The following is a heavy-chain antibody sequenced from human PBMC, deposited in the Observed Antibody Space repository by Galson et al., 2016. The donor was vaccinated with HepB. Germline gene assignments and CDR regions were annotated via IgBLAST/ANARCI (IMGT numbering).Heavy chain of an antibody. CDR1: GFTFSSYS. CDR2: ISTTSGAI. CDR3: AREHYGGCSDSVGWAFDY. Sequence: SLRLSCAASGFTFSSYSMNWVRQAPGKGLEWVSYISTTSGAIFYADSVKGRFTISRDNAQNSLFLRMSSLRDEDTAVYYCAREHYGGCSDSVGWAFDYWGHGTLVTVSS. D-gene: IGHD5-12*01. V-gene: IGHV3-48*02. J-gene: IGHJ4*01.